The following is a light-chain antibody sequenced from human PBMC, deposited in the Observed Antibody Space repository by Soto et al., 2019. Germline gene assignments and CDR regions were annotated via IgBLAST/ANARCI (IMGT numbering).Light chain of an antibody. Sequence: QSALTQPASVSGSPGQSITISCAGTSSDIGAYNYVSWYQQHPGKAPQLIIYDVSSRPSGVSNRFSGSKSGNTASLTISGLQAEDEADYYCGSFTSSSTLVFGGGTKLTVL. J-gene: IGLJ2*01. CDR1: SSDIGAYNY. CDR3: GSFTSSSTLV. CDR2: DVS. V-gene: IGLV2-14*03.